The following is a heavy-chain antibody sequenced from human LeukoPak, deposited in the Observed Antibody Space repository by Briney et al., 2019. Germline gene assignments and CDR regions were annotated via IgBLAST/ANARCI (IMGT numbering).Heavy chain of an antibody. Sequence: PGRSLRLSCAASGFTFSSYAMHWVRQAPGKGLEWVAVISYDGSNKYYADSVKGRFTVSRDSSKNTLYLQMNSLRAEDTAVYYCAREWSLNWSDPWGQGTLVTVSS. CDR1: GFTFSSYA. CDR3: AREWSLNWSDP. J-gene: IGHJ5*02. V-gene: IGHV3-30-3*01. D-gene: IGHD3-10*01. CDR2: ISYDGSNK.